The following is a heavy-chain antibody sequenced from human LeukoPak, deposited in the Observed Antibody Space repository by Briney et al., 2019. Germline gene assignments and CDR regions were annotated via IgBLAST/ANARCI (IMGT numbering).Heavy chain of an antibody. Sequence: GASVKVSCKASGYTFTGYYIHWVRQAPGQGLEWMGWINPNNGGTNYAQKFQGRVTMTRDTSISIAYMELSGLRSDDTAVYYCARICSGGSCYPFDYWGQGTLVTVSS. CDR2: INPNNGGT. D-gene: IGHD2-15*01. V-gene: IGHV1-2*02. J-gene: IGHJ4*02. CDR1: GYTFTGYY. CDR3: ARICSGGSCYPFDY.